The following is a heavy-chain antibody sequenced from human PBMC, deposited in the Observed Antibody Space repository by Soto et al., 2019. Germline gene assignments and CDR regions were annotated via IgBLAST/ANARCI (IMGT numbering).Heavy chain of an antibody. CDR1: GGTFSSYA. D-gene: IGHD6-19*01. V-gene: IGHV1-69*13. CDR3: ARDYRTAVAGNDYYYGMDV. J-gene: IGHJ6*02. Sequence: ASVKVSCKASGGTFSSYAISWVRQAPGQGLEWMGGIIPIFGTANYAQKFQGRVTITADESTSTAYMELSSLRSEDTAVYYCARDYRTAVAGNDYYYGMDVWGQGTTVTVSS. CDR2: IIPIFGTA.